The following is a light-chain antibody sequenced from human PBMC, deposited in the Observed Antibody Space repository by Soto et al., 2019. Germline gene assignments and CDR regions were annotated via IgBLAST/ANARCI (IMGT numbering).Light chain of an antibody. V-gene: IGLV7-46*01. CDR2: DTS. CDR1: TGAVTSGHY. Sequence: QAVVTQEPSLTVSPGGTVTLTCGSSTGAVTSGHYPYWFQQKPGQAPRTLIYDTSNKHSWTPARFSGSLLGGKAALTLSGAQPEDEAEYYCWLSYSGALYVFGTGTKLTV. J-gene: IGLJ1*01. CDR3: WLSYSGALYV.